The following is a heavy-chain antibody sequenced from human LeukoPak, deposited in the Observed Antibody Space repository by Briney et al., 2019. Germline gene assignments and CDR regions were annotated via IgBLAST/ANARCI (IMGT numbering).Heavy chain of an antibody. J-gene: IGHJ4*02. CDR3: ARRDVLLWFGGQFDY. Sequence: SETLSLTCTGSGGSISSGGYYWSWIRQPPGKGLEWIGCIYHSGSTYYNPSLKSRVTISVDRSKNQFSLKLSSVTAADTAVYYCARRDVLLWFGGQFDYWGQGTLVTVSS. V-gene: IGHV4-30-2*01. CDR1: GGSISSGGYY. CDR2: IYHSGST. D-gene: IGHD3-10*01.